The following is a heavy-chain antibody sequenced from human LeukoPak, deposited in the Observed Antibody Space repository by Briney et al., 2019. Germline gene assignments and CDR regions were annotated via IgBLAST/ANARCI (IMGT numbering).Heavy chain of an antibody. Sequence: GGSLRLSCAASGFTFSNAWMSWVRQAPGKGLEWVGRIKSKTDGGTTDYAAPVKGRFTISRDDSKNTLYLQMNSLKTEDTAVYYCTTLTFLSKILDFDYWGQGTLVTVSS. CDR1: GFTFSNAW. V-gene: IGHV3-15*01. CDR3: TTLTFLSKILDFDY. CDR2: IKSKTDGGTT. J-gene: IGHJ4*02. D-gene: IGHD2/OR15-2a*01.